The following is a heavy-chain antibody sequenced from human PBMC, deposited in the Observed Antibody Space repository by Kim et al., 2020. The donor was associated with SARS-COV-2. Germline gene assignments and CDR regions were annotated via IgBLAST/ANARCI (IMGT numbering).Heavy chain of an antibody. Sequence: GGSLRLSCAVSGFTFSSYGMHWVRQAPGKGLVWVSRINGDGTTTTYADSVKGRFTISRDNAKNTLFLQVNSLSADDTAVYYCTRGGGQLVAFGLDQWGQG. CDR1: GFTFSSYG. D-gene: IGHD6-6*01. CDR2: INGDGTTT. V-gene: IGHV3-74*01. J-gene: IGHJ4*02. CDR3: TRGGGQLVAFGLDQ.